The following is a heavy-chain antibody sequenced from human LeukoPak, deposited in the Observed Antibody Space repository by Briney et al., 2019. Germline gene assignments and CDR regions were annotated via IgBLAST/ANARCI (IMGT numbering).Heavy chain of an antibody. Sequence: PGRSLRLSCAASGFTFSSYGMHWVRQAPGKGLEWVAVISYDGSNKYYADSVKGRFTISRDNSKNTLYLQMNSLRAEDTAVYYCARAVGPFDIWGQGTIVIVSS. CDR2: ISYDGSNK. J-gene: IGHJ3*02. CDR3: ARAVGPFDI. CDR1: GFTFSSYG. V-gene: IGHV3-30*03.